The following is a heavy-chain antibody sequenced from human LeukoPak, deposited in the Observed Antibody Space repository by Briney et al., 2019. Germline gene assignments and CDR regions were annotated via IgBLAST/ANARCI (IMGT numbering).Heavy chain of an antibody. CDR2: IDPRGGST. CDR1: GYTFTNYY. D-gene: IGHD6-19*01. J-gene: IGHJ4*02. CDR3: ARGQKDASGWYGAYFDY. Sequence: ASVKVSCKASGYTFTNYYIHWLQQAPGQGLEWMGIIDPRGGSTTYAQKFQGRVTMTRDTSTSTVYMELSSLRSEDTAVYYCARGQKDASGWYGAYFDYWGQGTLVTVSS. V-gene: IGHV1-46*01.